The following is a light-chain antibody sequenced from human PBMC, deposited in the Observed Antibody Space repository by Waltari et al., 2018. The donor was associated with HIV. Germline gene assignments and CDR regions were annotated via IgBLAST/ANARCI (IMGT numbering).Light chain of an antibody. CDR3: SAWDFSLGAWV. V-gene: IGLV10-54*04. CDR1: SNNVDYQG. CDR2: RNN. Sequence: TDSATCTGNSNNVDYQGAAWLQQHPGHPPKLLSYRNNNRPAGISERFSASRSGNTTSLTIAGLQPEDEADYYCSAWDFSLGAWVFGGGTKLTVL. J-gene: IGLJ3*02.